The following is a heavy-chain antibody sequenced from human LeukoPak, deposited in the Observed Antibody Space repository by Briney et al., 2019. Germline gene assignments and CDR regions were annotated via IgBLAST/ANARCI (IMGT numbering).Heavy chain of an antibody. CDR2: ISYDGSNK. J-gene: IGHJ4*02. V-gene: IGHV3-30*18. D-gene: IGHD6-13*01. CDR3: AKDALNSSSWPKRGDY. CDR1: GFTFSSYG. Sequence: GGSLRLSCAASGFTFSSYGLHWVRQAPGKGLEWVAVISYDGSNKYYADSVKGRFTISRDNSKNTLYLQMNSLRAEDTAVYYCAKDALNSSSWPKRGDYWGQGTLVTVSS.